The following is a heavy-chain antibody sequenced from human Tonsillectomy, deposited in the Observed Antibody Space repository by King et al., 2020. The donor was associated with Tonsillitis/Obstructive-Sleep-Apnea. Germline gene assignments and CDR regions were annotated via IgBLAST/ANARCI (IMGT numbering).Heavy chain of an antibody. CDR1: GFTFSSYA. CDR3: VKDLRRSYDY. Sequence: VQLVESGGGLVQPGGSLRLSCSASGFTFSSYAMHWVRQAPGKGLEYVSAISSNGGSTYYADTVKGRFTISRDNSKNTLYLQMTSLRAEDKAVYYCVKDLRRSYDYWGQGTLVTVSS. V-gene: IGHV3-64D*06. J-gene: IGHJ4*02. CDR2: ISSNGGST.